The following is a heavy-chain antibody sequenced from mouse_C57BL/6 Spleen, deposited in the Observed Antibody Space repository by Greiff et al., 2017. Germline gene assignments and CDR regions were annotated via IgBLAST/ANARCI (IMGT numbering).Heavy chain of an antibody. D-gene: IGHD1-1*01. CDR1: GYTFTSYW. CDR2: IDPSDSYT. CDR3: ARPLLVRYYFDY. V-gene: IGHV1-59*01. Sequence: VQLQQSGAELVRPGTSVKLSCKASGYTFTSYWMHWVKQRPGQGLEWIGVIDPSDSYTNYNQKFKGKATLTVDTSSSTAYMQLSSLTSEDSAVYYCARPLLVRYYFDYWGQGTTLTVSS. J-gene: IGHJ2*01.